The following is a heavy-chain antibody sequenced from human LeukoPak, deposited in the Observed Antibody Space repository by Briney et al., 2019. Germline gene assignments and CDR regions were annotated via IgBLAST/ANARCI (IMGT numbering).Heavy chain of an antibody. CDR2: INHSGIT. D-gene: IGHD5-12*01. Sequence: SENLSLTCAVYGGSFRGYYWSWIRQPPGKGLEWIGEINHSGITNYNPSLKSRVTISVDTSKNQFSLKLNSVTAADTALYYCARAATDSGYDWTTFDYWGQGTLVTVSS. CDR1: GGSFRGYY. J-gene: IGHJ4*02. CDR3: ARAATDSGYDWTTFDY. V-gene: IGHV4-34*01.